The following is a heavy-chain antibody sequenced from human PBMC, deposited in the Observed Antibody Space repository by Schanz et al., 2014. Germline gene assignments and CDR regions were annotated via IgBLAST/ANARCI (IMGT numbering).Heavy chain of an antibody. D-gene: IGHD1-7*01. CDR3: VKDLGTATREGWAFAS. CDR2: LSGGSSYI. V-gene: IGHV3-21*01. J-gene: IGHJ4*02. Sequence: EVQLVESGGGLIQPGDSLRLSCAASGFTFSSYNINWVRQAPGKGLEWVSSLSGGSSYIFYADSVKGRFTISRDNARYSLYLEMNSLRAEDTAVYYCVKDLGTATREGWAFASWGQGTLVTVSS. CDR1: GFTFSSYN.